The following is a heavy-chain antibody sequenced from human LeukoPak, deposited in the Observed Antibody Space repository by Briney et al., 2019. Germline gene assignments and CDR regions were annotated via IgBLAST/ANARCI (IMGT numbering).Heavy chain of an antibody. D-gene: IGHD6-19*01. V-gene: IGHV4-59*08. CDR1: GGSISGYY. CDR3: ARHGSGWSFDY. CDR2: ISYSGST. Sequence: SETLSLTCTVSGGSISGYYWSWIWQPPGKGLEWIGYISYSGSTNYNPSLKSRVSISVDTSKNQFSLNLNSVTAADTAVFHCARHGSGWSFDYWGQGTLVTVSS. J-gene: IGHJ4*02.